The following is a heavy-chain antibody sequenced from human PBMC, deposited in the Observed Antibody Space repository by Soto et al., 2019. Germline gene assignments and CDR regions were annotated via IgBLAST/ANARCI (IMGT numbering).Heavy chain of an antibody. CDR1: GFTFSSYW. CDR2: IKPDGSER. J-gene: IGHJ3*02. D-gene: IGHD3-22*01. CDR3: ARGDYYDSSGPFSVAFDI. V-gene: IGHV3-7*04. Sequence: GGSLRLSCAASGFTFSSYWMSWVRQAPGKGLEWVANIKPDGSERWYVDSVKGRFTISRDNAKNSLYLQMNSLRAEDTAVYYCARGDYYDSSGPFSVAFDIWGQGTLVTVSS.